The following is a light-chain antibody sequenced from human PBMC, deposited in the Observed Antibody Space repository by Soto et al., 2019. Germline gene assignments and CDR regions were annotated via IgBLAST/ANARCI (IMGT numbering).Light chain of an antibody. Sequence: EIVLTQSPGTLSLSPGESATLSCGASQSVGSSYLAWYQQKPGQAPRLLISGASSRATGIPDRFSGIGSGTDFTLTISGLEPEDFALYYCQQYGSSPLTFGGGTKVEIK. CDR3: QQYGSSPLT. CDR1: QSVGSSY. CDR2: GAS. J-gene: IGKJ4*01. V-gene: IGKV3-20*01.